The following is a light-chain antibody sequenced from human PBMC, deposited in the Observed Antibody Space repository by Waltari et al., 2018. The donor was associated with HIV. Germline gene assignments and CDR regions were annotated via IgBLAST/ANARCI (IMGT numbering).Light chain of an antibody. CDR3: QQYKTWPLT. V-gene: IGKV3-15*01. Sequence: EIVMTQSPPTLSVSPGDRPTLSCRAGQSISNNLAWYQQKPGQAPRLLIFGASTRATGVPARFSGSGSGTEFTLTISSLQSEDFAIYFCQQYKTWPLTFGGGTKVEIK. CDR1: QSISNN. CDR2: GAS. J-gene: IGKJ4*01.